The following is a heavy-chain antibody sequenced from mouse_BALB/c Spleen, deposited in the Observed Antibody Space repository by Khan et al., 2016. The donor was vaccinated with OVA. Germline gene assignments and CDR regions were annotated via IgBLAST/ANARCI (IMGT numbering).Heavy chain of an antibody. Sequence: VQLQESGAELMKPGASVKISCKATGYTFSSYWIEWVKQRPGHGLEWIGEILPGSGNTNCTENFKGKATFTADTSSNTAYMQLSSLTSKDSAVYYCVRYGNHWYFDVWGAGTTVTVSS. D-gene: IGHD2-1*01. CDR1: GYTFSSYW. J-gene: IGHJ1*01. CDR2: ILPGSGNT. V-gene: IGHV1-9*01. CDR3: VRYGNHWYFDV.